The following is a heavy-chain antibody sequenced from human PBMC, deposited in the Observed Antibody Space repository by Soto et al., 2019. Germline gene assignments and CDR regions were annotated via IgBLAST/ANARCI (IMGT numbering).Heavy chain of an antibody. CDR3: AKGATSSWYGGQFDC. V-gene: IGHV3-23*01. D-gene: IGHD6-13*01. CDR1: GFTFNTYA. Sequence: GGSLRLSCAASGFTFNTYAMNWVRQAPGKGLEWVSAISGSGGSTYYADSVKGRFTISRDNSKNTLYLQMNSLRAEDTAVYYCAKGATSSWYGGQFDCWGQGTQVTVSS. CDR2: ISGSGGST. J-gene: IGHJ4*02.